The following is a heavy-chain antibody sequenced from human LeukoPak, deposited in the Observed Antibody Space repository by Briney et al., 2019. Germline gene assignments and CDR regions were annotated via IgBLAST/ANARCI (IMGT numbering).Heavy chain of an antibody. V-gene: IGHV3-20*04. J-gene: IGHJ4*02. Sequence: GGSLRLSCAASGFTFDDYGMSWVRQAPGKGLEWVSGINWNGGSTGYADSVKGRFTISRDNAKNSLYLQMNSLRAEDTALYYCARYSSGWDSTRVDYWGQGTLVTVSS. CDR2: INWNGGST. CDR3: ARYSSGWDSTRVDY. CDR1: GFTFDDYG. D-gene: IGHD6-19*01.